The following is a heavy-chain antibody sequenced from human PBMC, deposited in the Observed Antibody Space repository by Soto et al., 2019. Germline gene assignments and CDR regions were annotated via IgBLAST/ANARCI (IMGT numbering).Heavy chain of an antibody. Sequence: PSVKVSCKASGYTFTSYGISWVRQAPGQGLEWMGWISAYNGNTNYAQKLQGRVTMTTDTSTSTAYMELRSLRSDDTAVYYCARVRIQLWLLAPENWFDPWGQGTLVTSPQ. CDR3: ARVRIQLWLLAPENWFDP. V-gene: IGHV1-18*01. J-gene: IGHJ5*02. CDR2: ISAYNGNT. D-gene: IGHD5-18*01. CDR1: GYTFTSYG.